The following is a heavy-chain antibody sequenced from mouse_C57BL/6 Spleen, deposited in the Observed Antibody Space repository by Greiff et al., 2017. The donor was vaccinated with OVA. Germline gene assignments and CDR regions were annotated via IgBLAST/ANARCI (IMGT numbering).Heavy chain of an antibody. CDR2: IYPGSGST. V-gene: IGHV1-55*01. J-gene: IGHJ2*01. CDR1: GYTFTSYW. Sequence: QVQLQQPGAELVKPGASVKMSCKASGYTFTSYWITWVKQRPGQGLEWIGDIYPGSGSTNYNEKFKSKATLTVDTSSSTAYMQLSSLTSEDSAVYYCAREGKYYGSGYGYWGQGTTLTVSS. D-gene: IGHD1-1*01. CDR3: AREGKYYGSGYGY.